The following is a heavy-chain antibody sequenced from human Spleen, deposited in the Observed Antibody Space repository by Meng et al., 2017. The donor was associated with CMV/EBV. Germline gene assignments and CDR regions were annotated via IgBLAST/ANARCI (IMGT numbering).Heavy chain of an antibody. CDR2: ISGSVRTI. D-gene: IGHD2-2*01. CDR1: GFTFTSYW. J-gene: IGHJ6*02. Sequence: GESLKISCAASGFTFTSYWMTWVRQAPGKGLEWVSYISGSVRTIYYADSVKGRFTMSRDNAKNTLYLQMNSLRAEDTAVYYCARHPIVIVPAAMCSYYYGMDVWGQGTTVTVSS. CDR3: ARHPIVIVPAAMCSYYYGMDV. V-gene: IGHV3-48*04.